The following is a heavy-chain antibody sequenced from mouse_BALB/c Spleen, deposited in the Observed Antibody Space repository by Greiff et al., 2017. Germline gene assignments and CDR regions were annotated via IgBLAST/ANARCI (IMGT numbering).Heavy chain of an antibody. Sequence: EVQVVESGGSLVQPGGSLKLSCAASGFTFSSYAMSWVRQTPEKRLEWVASISSGGSTYYPDSVKGRFTISRDNARNILYLQMSSLRSEDTAMYYCARGPGSIYYDYDGFAYWGQGTLVTVSA. CDR3: ARGPGSIYYDYDGFAY. V-gene: IGHV5-6-5*01. D-gene: IGHD2-4*01. CDR2: ISSGGST. CDR1: GFTFSSYA. J-gene: IGHJ3*01.